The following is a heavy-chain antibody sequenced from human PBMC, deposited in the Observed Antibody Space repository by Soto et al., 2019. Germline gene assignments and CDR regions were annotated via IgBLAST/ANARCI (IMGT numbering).Heavy chain of an antibody. J-gene: IGHJ4*02. CDR2: ISSSGSTI. CDR3: ARDLRMVYAIDFDY. CDR1: GFTFSSYS. V-gene: IGHV3-48*02. Sequence: EVQLVESGGGLVQPGGSLRLSCAASGFTFSSYSMNWVRQAPGKGLEWVSYISSSGSTIYYEDSVKGRFTISRDNAKNSLYLQMNSLRDEDMAVYYCARDLRMVYAIDFDYWGQGTLVTVSS. D-gene: IGHD2-8*01.